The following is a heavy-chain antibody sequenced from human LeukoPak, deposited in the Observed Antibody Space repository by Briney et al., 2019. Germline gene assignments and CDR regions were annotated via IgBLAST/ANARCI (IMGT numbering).Heavy chain of an antibody. D-gene: IGHD3-10*01. CDR3: ARDFREWAFDI. CDR1: GGSISSYY. V-gene: IGHV4-59*12. J-gene: IGHJ3*02. Sequence: SETLSLTCTVSGGSISSYYWSWIRQPPGKGLEWIGTLSHFGSTDYNPSLKRRVIISEDTSKKQFSLKLSSVTAADTAVYYCARDFREWAFDIWGQGTMVTVSS. CDR2: LSHFGST.